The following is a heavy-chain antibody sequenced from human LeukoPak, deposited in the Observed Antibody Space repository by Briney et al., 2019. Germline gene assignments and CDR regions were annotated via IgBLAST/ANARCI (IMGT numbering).Heavy chain of an antibody. V-gene: IGHV4-59*05. CDR1: GGSISSYH. D-gene: IGHD3-16*01. J-gene: IGHJ5*02. CDR3: ARHYGP. Sequence: SETLSLTCTVSGGSISSYHWTWMRQAPGKGLEWIGSVYDSGSTYYNPSLKSRVTISVDTSKNQFSLKLNSVTAADTAVYYCARHYGPWGQGTLVTVSS. CDR2: VYDSGST.